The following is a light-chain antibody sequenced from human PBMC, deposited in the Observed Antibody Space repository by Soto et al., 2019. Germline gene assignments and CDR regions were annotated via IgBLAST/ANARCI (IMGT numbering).Light chain of an antibody. CDR3: QQYYSYPL. CDR2: DAS. J-gene: IGKJ1*01. V-gene: IGKV1-5*01. Sequence: DIQMTQSPSTLSASVGDRVTITCRASQSISSWLAWYQQKPGKAPKLLIYDASSLESGVPSRFSGSGSGTEFTLTISSLQPEDFATYYCQQYYSYPLFGQGTKVDIK. CDR1: QSISSW.